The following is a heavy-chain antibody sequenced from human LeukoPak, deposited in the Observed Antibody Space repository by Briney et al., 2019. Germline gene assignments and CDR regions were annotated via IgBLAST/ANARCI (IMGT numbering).Heavy chain of an antibody. CDR1: GFTFSGYP. Sequence: GGSLRLSCSASGFTFSGYPMHWVRQAPGKGLQYVSGIIRNGGSTYYADSVKARFTISRDNSKNTLFLQMSSLRAEDTAVYYCVKRGSSWSFDYWGQGTLVTVS. CDR2: IIRNGGST. D-gene: IGHD6-13*01. J-gene: IGHJ4*02. CDR3: VKRGSSWSFDY. V-gene: IGHV3-64D*06.